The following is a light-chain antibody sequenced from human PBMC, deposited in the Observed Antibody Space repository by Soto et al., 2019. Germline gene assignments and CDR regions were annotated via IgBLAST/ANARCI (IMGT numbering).Light chain of an antibody. CDR2: DTS. CDR3: QPYNNWPPA. CDR1: QGISDT. V-gene: IGKV3-15*01. Sequence: EVVMTQSPATLSVSPGEGVTLSCRASQGISDTLAWYQHKPGQTPRLLIYDTSTRATGVPARFSGSRSAPEFTLTIHSLQSEDFAIYYCQPYNNWPPAFGGGTKVDI. J-gene: IGKJ4*01.